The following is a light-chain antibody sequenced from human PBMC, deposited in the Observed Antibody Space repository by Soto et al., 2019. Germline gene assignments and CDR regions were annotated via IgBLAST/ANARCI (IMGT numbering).Light chain of an antibody. CDR3: QHYGVSPNT. Sequence: EIVLTQAPGTLSLSPGERATLSCRASQSVSSRLAWYQQKPGQAPRLLISGASSKATRIPDRFSGSGSGTDFNLTISRLEPQDFALYYCQHYGVSPNTFGQGKRLQIK. CDR1: QSVSSR. CDR2: GAS. V-gene: IGKV3-20*01. J-gene: IGKJ5*01.